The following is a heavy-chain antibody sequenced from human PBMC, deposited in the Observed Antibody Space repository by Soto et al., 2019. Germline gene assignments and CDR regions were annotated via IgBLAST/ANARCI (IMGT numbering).Heavy chain of an antibody. CDR1: GGSFSGYY. D-gene: IGHD6-13*01. Sequence: SETLSLTCAVYGGSFSGYYWSWIRQPPGKGLEWIGEINHSGSTNYNPSLKSRVTISVDTSKNQFSLKLSSVTAADTAVYYCARGLRAAARGRPLVYGMDVWGQGTTVTVSS. CDR3: ARGLRAAARGRPLVYGMDV. V-gene: IGHV4-34*01. J-gene: IGHJ6*02. CDR2: INHSGST.